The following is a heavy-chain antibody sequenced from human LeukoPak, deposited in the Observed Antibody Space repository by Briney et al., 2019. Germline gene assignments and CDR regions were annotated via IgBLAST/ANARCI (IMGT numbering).Heavy chain of an antibody. D-gene: IGHD3-9*01. J-gene: IGHJ4*02. V-gene: IGHV1-18*01. CDR2: ISAYNGNT. CDR1: GYTFTSYG. CDR3: ARSIIRYQTFDY. Sequence: ASVKVSCKASGYTFTSYGISWVRQAPGQGLEWMGWISAYNGNTNYAQKLQGRVTMTTDTSTSTAYMELRSLRSDDTAVYYYARSIIRYQTFDYWGQGTLVTVSS.